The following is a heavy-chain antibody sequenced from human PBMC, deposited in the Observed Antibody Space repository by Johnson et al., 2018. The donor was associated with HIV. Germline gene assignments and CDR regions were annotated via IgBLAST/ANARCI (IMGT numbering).Heavy chain of an antibody. CDR1: GFTFNDYG. V-gene: IGHV3-20*04. Sequence: VQLVESGGGVVRPGGSLRLSCAASGFTFNDYGMSWVRQVPGKGLEWVSGINWNGGNTAYADSVKGRFTISRDNAKNSLYLQMNSLRVEDTALYYCAREIVVVVGVTGGNAFDIWGQGTMVTVSS. CDR2: INWNGGNT. CDR3: AREIVVVVGVTGGNAFDI. D-gene: IGHD2-15*01. J-gene: IGHJ3*02.